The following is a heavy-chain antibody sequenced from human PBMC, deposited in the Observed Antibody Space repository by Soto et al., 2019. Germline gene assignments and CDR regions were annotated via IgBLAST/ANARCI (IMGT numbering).Heavy chain of an antibody. Sequence: GGSQRLSCAASGFTFSRDGVSWVRQAPGKGLEWVSLITDNGGSTYYADSVKGRFTISRDNTKNTLFLQMNSLRAEDTAVYYCAKERATTTAFDYWGQGALVTVSS. CDR3: AKERATTTAFDY. CDR1: GFTFSRDG. D-gene: IGHD4-17*01. V-gene: IGHV3-23*01. CDR2: ITDNGGST. J-gene: IGHJ4*02.